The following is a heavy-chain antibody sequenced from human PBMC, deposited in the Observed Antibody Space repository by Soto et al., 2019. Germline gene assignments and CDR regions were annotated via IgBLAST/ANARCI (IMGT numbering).Heavy chain of an antibody. D-gene: IGHD4-17*01. CDR1: GGSISSYY. Sequence: SETLSLTCTVSGGSISSYYWSWIRQPPGKGLEWIGYFYYSGSTNYTPSLKSRVTISVDTSKNQFSLKLSSVTAADTAVYYCARDRTVTTNWGQGTLVTVSS. V-gene: IGHV4-59*01. J-gene: IGHJ4*02. CDR2: FYYSGST. CDR3: ARDRTVTTN.